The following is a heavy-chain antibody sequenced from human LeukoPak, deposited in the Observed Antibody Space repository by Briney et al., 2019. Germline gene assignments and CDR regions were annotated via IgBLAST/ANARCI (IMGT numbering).Heavy chain of an antibody. CDR3: VRPRGCGSARCNNFDS. CDR2: MEEYGSYI. Sequence: GGSLRLSCVVSGFDFSGFSMSWVRQAPGKGLEWVAIMEEYGSYIFYVDSVKGRFIISRDNARNSLYLQMNNLRAEDTAVYYCVRPRGCGSARCNNFDSWGQGTLVTVSS. V-gene: IGHV3-7*01. CDR1: GFDFSGFS. J-gene: IGHJ4*02. D-gene: IGHD2-2*01.